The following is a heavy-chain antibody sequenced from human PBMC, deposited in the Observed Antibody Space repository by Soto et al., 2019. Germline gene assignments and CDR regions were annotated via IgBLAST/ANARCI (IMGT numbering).Heavy chain of an antibody. CDR3: VKDTDYGDYGLDY. CDR1: GFTFSSYG. J-gene: IGHJ4*02. CDR2: ISYDGSNK. Sequence: QVQLVESGGGVVQPGRSLRLSCAASGFTFSSYGMHWVRQAPGKGLEWVAVISYDGSNKYYADSVKGRFTISRDNSKNTLYLQMNSLRAEDTAVYYCVKDTDYGDYGLDYWGQGTLVTVSS. V-gene: IGHV3-30*18. D-gene: IGHD4-17*01.